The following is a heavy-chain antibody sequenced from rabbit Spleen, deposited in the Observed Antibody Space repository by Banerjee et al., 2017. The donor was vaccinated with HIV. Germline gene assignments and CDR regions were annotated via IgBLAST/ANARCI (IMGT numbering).Heavy chain of an antibody. V-gene: IGHV1S40*01. J-gene: IGHJ6*01. CDR3: ARDTSSSFSSYGMDL. Sequence: QSLEESGGDLVKPGASLTLTCTASGFSFSSSYWICWVRQAPGKGLEWIACIHTGSSAFTYFASWAKGRFTISKTSSTTVTLQMTSLTAADTATYFCARDTSSSFSSYGMDLWGQGTLVTVS. CDR2: IHTGSSAFT. CDR1: GFSFSSSYW. D-gene: IGHD1-1*01.